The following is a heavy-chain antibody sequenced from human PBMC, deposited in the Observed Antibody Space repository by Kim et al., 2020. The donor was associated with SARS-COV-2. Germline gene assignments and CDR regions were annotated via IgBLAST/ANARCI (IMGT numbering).Heavy chain of an antibody. Sequence: SETLSLTCTVSGGSVSSGSYYWSWIRQPPGKGLEWIGYIYYSGSTNYNPSLKSRVTISVDTSKNQFSLKLSSVTAADTAVYYCARDWYVTTSGYYYGMDVWGQGTTVTVSS. CDR1: GGSVSSGSYY. CDR3: ARDWYVTTSGYYYGMDV. D-gene: IGHD4-17*01. J-gene: IGHJ6*02. CDR2: IYYSGST. V-gene: IGHV4-61*01.